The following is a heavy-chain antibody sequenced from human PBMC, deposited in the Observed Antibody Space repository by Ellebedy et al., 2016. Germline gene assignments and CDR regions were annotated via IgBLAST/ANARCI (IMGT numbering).Heavy chain of an antibody. D-gene: IGHD1-26*01. V-gene: IGHV3-11*01. Sequence: GESLKISCAASGFTFSDYYMSWIRQAPGKGLEWVSYISSSGSTIYYADSVKGRFTISRDNAKNSLYLQMNSLRAEDTAVYYCARDCSGSYEFCYWGQGTLVTVSS. J-gene: IGHJ4*02. CDR2: ISSSGSTI. CDR3: ARDCSGSYEFCY. CDR1: GFTFSDYY.